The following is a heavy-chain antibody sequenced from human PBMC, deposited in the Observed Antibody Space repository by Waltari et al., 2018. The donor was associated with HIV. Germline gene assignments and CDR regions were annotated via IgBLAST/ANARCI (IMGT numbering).Heavy chain of an antibody. J-gene: IGHJ2*01. D-gene: IGHD3-10*01. CDR2: ISGGGGAV. Sequence: EVQLLESGGDLVQPGGSLRLSCVVSGGTYAMNWVSQAPGKGLDWVSAISGGGGAVYYADSVRGRFTMSRDNSENTVYLHMNSLRVEDTAVYYCAKQRSHGDRYFDLWGRGTLVTVSS. CDR1: GGTYA. V-gene: IGHV3-23*01. CDR3: AKQRSHGDRYFDL.